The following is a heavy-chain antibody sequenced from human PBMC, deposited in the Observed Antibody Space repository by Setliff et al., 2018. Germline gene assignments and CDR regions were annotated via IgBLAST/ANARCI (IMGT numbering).Heavy chain of an antibody. J-gene: IGHJ6*03. CDR3: ARVGGDWVEYYYYMDV. Sequence: GGSLRLSCAASGFTFSSYAMHWVRQAPGKGLEWVAVISYDGSNKYYADSVKGRFTISRDNSKNTLYLQMNSLRAEDTAVYYCARVGGDWVEYYYYMDVWGKGTTVTVSS. CDR1: GFTFSSYA. D-gene: IGHD3-16*01. V-gene: IGHV3-30*01. CDR2: ISYDGSNK.